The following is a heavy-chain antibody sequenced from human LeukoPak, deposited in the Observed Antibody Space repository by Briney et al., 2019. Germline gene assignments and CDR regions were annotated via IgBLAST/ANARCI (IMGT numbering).Heavy chain of an antibody. CDR1: GFTFSSYS. CDR3: ARDYLPDYYGSGSYPYYFDY. J-gene: IGHJ4*02. D-gene: IGHD3-10*01. CDR2: ISSSSSTI. Sequence: PGGSLRLSCAASGFTFSSYSMSWVRQAPGKGLEWVSYISSSSSTIYYADSVKGRFTISRDNAKNSLYLRMNSLRAEDTAVYYCARDYLPDYYGSGSYPYYFDYWGQGTLVTVSS. V-gene: IGHV3-48*04.